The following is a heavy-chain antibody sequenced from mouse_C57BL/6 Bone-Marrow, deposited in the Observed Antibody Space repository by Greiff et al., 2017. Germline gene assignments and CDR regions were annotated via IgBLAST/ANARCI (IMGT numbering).Heavy chain of an antibody. Sequence: QVQLQQPGAELVMPGASVKLSCKASGYTFTSYWMHWVKQRPGQGLEWIGEIDPSDSYTNYNQKFKGKSTLTVDKSSSTAYMQLSSLTSEDSAVYYCAREGYSGEFDYWGRGTTLTVSS. D-gene: IGHD2-12*01. CDR2: IDPSDSYT. CDR3: AREGYSGEFDY. J-gene: IGHJ2*01. CDR1: GYTFTSYW. V-gene: IGHV1-69*01.